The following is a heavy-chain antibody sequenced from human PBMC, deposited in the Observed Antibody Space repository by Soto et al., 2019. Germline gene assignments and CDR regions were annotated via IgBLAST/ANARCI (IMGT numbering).Heavy chain of an antibody. Sequence: QLQLQESGPGLVKPSETLSLTCAVSGDSVSTGFYYWAWIRQPPGKGLEWIGTVYYTGSSYYNPSLKSRVSLHVDTSKNQFSLRLKSLTAADAAAYYCARHRGAARPDAFDIWGLGTMVPVSS. CDR1: GDSVSTGFYY. CDR3: ARHRGAARPDAFDI. J-gene: IGHJ3*02. CDR2: VYYTGSS. V-gene: IGHV4-39*01. D-gene: IGHD6-6*01.